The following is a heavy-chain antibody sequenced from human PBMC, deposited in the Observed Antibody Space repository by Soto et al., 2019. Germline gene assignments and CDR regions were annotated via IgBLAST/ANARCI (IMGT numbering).Heavy chain of an antibody. CDR2: ISYDGSNQ. CDR3: AKDQASGQGSFDS. Sequence: PEGSLRLSCAASGFTFNIYGMHWVRQVPDKGLEWVALISYDGSNQYYADSVKGRFTISRDNSKNTLFLQMNSLRADDTAVYYCAKDQASGQGSFDSWGQGTLVTVSS. J-gene: IGHJ4*02. CDR1: GFTFNIYG. V-gene: IGHV3-30*18.